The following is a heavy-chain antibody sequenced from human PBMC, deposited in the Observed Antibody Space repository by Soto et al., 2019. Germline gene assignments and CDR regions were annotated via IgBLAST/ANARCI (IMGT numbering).Heavy chain of an antibody. CDR1: GFTFSSYA. V-gene: IGHV3-30-3*01. D-gene: IGHD1-20*01. Sequence: QVQLVESGGGVVQPGRSLRLSCAASGFTFSSYAMHWVRQAPGKGLEWVAVISYDGSNKYYADSVKGRFTISRDNSKNTLYLQMNSLRAEDTAVYYCASDRSLGSNWYYYLESWGQGTLVTVSS. CDR2: ISYDGSNK. J-gene: IGHJ4*02. CDR3: ASDRSLGSNWYYYLES.